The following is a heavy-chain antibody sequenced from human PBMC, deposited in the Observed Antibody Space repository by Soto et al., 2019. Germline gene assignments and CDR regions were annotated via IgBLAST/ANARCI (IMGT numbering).Heavy chain of an antibody. CDR1: GFTFSSYS. CDR3: ARDRVAVAGTLYYYYGMDV. CDR2: ISSSSSYI. Sequence: LRLSCAASGFTFSSYSMNWVRQAPGKGLEWVSSISSSSSYIYYADSVKGRFTISRDNAKNSLYLQMNSLRAEDTAVYYCARDRVAVAGTLYYYYGMDVWGQGTTVTVSS. J-gene: IGHJ6*02. D-gene: IGHD6-19*01. V-gene: IGHV3-21*01.